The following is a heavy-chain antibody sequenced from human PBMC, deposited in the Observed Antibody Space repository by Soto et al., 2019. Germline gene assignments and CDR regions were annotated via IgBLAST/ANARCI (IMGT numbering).Heavy chain of an antibody. J-gene: IGHJ3*02. CDR2: INPNGGST. CDR3: AREQGLRPGGGGTEPLDI. Sequence: QVQLVQSGAEVKKPGASVKISCEASGYSFTSQYVHWVRQAPGQGLEWMGIINPNGGSTTYAQKFRGKGPITRDPSTRKVSMEPGSLNSEETAVYYWAREQGLRPGGGGTEPLDIWGQGTMVTVAS. D-gene: IGHD6-25*01. CDR1: GYSFTSQY. V-gene: IGHV1-46*03.